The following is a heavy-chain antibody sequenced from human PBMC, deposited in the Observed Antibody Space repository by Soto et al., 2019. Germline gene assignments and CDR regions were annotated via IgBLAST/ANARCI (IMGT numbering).Heavy chain of an antibody. CDR2: IYSGGST. V-gene: IGHV3-66*01. Sequence: GGSLRLSCAASGFTVSSNYMSWVRQAPGKGLEWVSVIYSGGSTYYADSVKGRFTISRDNSKNTLYLQMNSLRAEDTAVYYCARENRGVLRFMVTTTDNWFDPWGQGTLVTVSS. CDR1: GFTVSSNY. D-gene: IGHD3-3*01. CDR3: ARENRGVLRFMVTTTDNWFDP. J-gene: IGHJ5*02.